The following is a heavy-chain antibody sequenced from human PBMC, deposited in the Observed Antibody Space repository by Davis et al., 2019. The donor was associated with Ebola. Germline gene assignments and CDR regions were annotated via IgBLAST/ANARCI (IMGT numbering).Heavy chain of an antibody. CDR3: ARGNFWSGY. J-gene: IGHJ4*02. V-gene: IGHV4-34*01. CDR2: INHRGST. CDR1: GGSFSGYY. Sequence: SETLSLTCAVYGGSFSGYYWSWIRQPPGKGLEWIGEINHRGSTNYNPSLKSRVTISVDTSKNQFSLKLSSVTAADTAVYYCARGNFWSGYWGQGTLVTVSS. D-gene: IGHD3-3*01.